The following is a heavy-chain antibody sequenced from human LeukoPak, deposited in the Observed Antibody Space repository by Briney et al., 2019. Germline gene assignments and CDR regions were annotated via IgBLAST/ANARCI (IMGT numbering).Heavy chain of an antibody. CDR2: ISYDGSNK. CDR3: AKDRYYYDSSGYTWFDP. D-gene: IGHD3-22*01. V-gene: IGHV3-30*18. CDR1: GFTFSSYG. J-gene: IGHJ5*02. Sequence: PGGSLRLSCAASGFTFSSYGMHWVRQAPGKGLEWVAVISYDGSNKYYADSVKGRFTISRDNSKNTLYLQMNSLRAEDTAVYYCAKDRYYYDSSGYTWFDPWGQGTLVTVSS.